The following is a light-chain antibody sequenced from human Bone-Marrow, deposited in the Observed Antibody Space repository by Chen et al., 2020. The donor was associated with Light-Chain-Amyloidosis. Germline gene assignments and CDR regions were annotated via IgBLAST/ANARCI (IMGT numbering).Light chain of an antibody. CDR2: QDS. Sequence: SFELTQPHSVSVSPGKTARITCSGDALAKQYAYWFQQRPGQAPILLIYQDSERPSGIPERFSGSSSGTTVTLTITGVQAEDEADYFCQSADISNVVFGGGTKLTVL. CDR1: ALAKQY. V-gene: IGLV3-25*03. CDR3: QSADISNVV. J-gene: IGLJ2*01.